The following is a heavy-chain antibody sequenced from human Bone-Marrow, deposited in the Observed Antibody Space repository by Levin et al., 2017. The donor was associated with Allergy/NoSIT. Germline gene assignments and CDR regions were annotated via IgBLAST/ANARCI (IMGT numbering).Heavy chain of an antibody. D-gene: IGHD2-2*01. CDR2: FEPEYGET. Sequence: ASVKVSCQISGSTSSELYIHWVRQAPGKGLEWMGGFEPEYGETIYAQKFQGRVAMTEDTSTGTAYTELSSLTSEHTALYYCATDYAEGCLITSVRFYGMDVWGQGTPITVS. CDR3: ATDYAEGCLITSVRFYGMDV. J-gene: IGHJ6*02. V-gene: IGHV1-24*01. CDR1: GSTSSELY.